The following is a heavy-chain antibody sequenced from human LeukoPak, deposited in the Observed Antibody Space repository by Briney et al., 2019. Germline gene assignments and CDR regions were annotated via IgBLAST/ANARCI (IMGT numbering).Heavy chain of an antibody. CDR1: GFTFSTYA. V-gene: IGHV3-30-3*01. CDR3: AGDTGYFDWLMIDY. J-gene: IGHJ4*02. CDR2: ISNDGNNK. Sequence: GRSLRLSCAASGFTFSTYAMHWVRQAPDKGLEWVAVISNDGNNKNYADSVKGRFTISRDNSKNTLYLQMNSLRAEDTAVYYCAGDTGYFDWLMIDYWGQGTLVTVSS. D-gene: IGHD3-9*01.